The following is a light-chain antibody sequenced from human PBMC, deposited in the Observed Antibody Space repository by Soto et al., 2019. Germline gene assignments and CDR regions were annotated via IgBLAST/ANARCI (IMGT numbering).Light chain of an antibody. CDR1: QSISSY. CDR3: QQSYSTPWT. V-gene: IGKV1-39*01. J-gene: IGKJ1*01. Sequence: DIQMSQSPSSLAASVGDRVTITCRASQSISSYLSWYQQKPGKAPKLLIFAASSLQSGVPSRFSGSGSGTEFTLSISSLQPEDFATYYCQQSYSTPWTFGQGTKVDI. CDR2: AAS.